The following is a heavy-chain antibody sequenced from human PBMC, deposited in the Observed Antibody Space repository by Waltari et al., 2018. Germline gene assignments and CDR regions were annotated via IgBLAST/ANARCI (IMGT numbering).Heavy chain of an antibody. V-gene: IGHV4-59*01. CDR1: GGSMSRYY. CDR2: MHYIGNT. J-gene: IGHJ5*01. D-gene: IGHD2-2*01. Sequence: QVQLQESGPGLLKPSETLSLTCPVSGGSMSRYYWSWIRQPPGKGLEWIGYMHYIGNTKYSPPLTTRVSISVETSKKQFSLKLGSVTSADTAVYYCAGLFGDIVVVPSPMPLSNWFDSWGQGILVTVSS. CDR3: AGLFGDIVVVPSPMPLSNWFDS.